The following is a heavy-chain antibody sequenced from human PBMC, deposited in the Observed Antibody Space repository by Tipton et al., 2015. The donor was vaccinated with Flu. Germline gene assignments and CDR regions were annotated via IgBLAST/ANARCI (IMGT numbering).Heavy chain of an antibody. Sequence: GLVKPSETLSLTCAVYGGSFSGYYWSWIRQPPGKGLEWIGEINHSGSTNYNPSLKSRVTISVDTSKNQFSLKLSSVTAADTAVYYCAGGYVLRFLEWLSAFDYWGQGTLVTVSS. CDR1: GGSFSGYY. D-gene: IGHD3-3*01. V-gene: IGHV4-34*01. CDR3: AGGYVLRFLEWLSAFDY. J-gene: IGHJ4*02. CDR2: INHSGST.